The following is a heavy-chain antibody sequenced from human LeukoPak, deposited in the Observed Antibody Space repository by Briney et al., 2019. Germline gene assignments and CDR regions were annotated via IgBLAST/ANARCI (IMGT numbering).Heavy chain of an antibody. J-gene: IGHJ5*02. D-gene: IGHD1-7*01. CDR3: VRGVGVSRFNYLDP. Sequence: GGSLRLSCAASGFTSSSYAMSWVRQAPGKGLEWVSGITGSGDSTYYADSVRGRFTISRDNSKNTLYLQMNSLRDDDTAVYYCVRGVGVSRFNYLDPWGQGTLVIVSS. CDR1: GFTSSSYA. V-gene: IGHV3-23*01. CDR2: ITGSGDST.